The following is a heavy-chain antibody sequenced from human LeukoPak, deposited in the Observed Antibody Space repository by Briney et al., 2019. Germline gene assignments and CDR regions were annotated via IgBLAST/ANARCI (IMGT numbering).Heavy chain of an antibody. D-gene: IGHD1-1*01. Sequence: GGCLTLSCTTSGFTFSSFGMHWVRQTPGKGLEWVTFIHNYETTEYYADSVKGRFTISRDNSKSTVYLQMNSLRVEDTAVYYCAKDDPTGTYLWGQGTLVTVSS. CDR3: AKDDPTGTYL. V-gene: IGHV3-30*02. CDR2: IHNYETTE. J-gene: IGHJ4*02. CDR1: GFTFSSFG.